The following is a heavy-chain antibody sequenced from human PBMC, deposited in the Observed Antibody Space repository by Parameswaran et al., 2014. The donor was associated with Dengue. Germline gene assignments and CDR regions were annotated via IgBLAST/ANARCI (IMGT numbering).Heavy chain of an antibody. J-gene: IGHJ4*02. CDR2: IYYSGST. V-gene: IGHV4-39*01. Sequence: LSCTVSGGSISSSSYYWGWIRQPPGKGLEWIGSIYYSGSTYYNPSLKSRVTISVDTSKNQFSLKLSSVTAADTAVYYCARIPGAYSSGWYDDYWGQGTLVTVSS. CDR3: ARIPGAYSSGWYDDY. CDR1: GGSISSSSYY. D-gene: IGHD6-19*01.